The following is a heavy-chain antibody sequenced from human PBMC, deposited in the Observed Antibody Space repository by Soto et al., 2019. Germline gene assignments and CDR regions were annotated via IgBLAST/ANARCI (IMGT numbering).Heavy chain of an antibody. J-gene: IGHJ4*02. CDR3: ARGGWGYCSGGSCYYISHYFDY. D-gene: IGHD2-15*01. V-gene: IGHV1-8*01. CDR1: GYTFTSYD. CDR2: MNPNSGNT. Sequence: QVQLVQSGAEVKKPGASVKVSCKASGYTFTSYDINWVRQATGQGLEWMGWMNPNSGNTGYAQKFQGRVTMTRNTSISTAYMELSSLRSEDTAVYYCARGGWGYCSGGSCYYISHYFDYWGQGTLVTVSS.